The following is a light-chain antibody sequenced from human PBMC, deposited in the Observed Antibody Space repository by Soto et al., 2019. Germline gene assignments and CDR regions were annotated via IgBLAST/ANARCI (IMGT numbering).Light chain of an antibody. CDR2: AAS. CDR1: RNASIY. J-gene: IGKJ1*01. Sequence: EIPLTQSPSSLAASVGDRLTLTCRASRNASIYLNWYQQKPGKAPKLLIYAASSLQSGVPSRFSGSGSGTDFTLTISSLQPEDFATYYCQQSYSTPTTFGQGTKVDI. CDR3: QQSYSTPTT. V-gene: IGKV1-39*01.